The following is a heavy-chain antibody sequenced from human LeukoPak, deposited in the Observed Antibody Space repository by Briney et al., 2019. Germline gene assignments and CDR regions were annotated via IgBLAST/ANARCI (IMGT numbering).Heavy chain of an antibody. J-gene: IGHJ4*02. CDR3: ARDRSTVTGYFDY. Sequence: GGSLRLSCAASGFTFSSYTMNWVRQAPGKGLEWVSHISRSSDSIYYAGSVKGRFTISRDNAKNSLYLQLNSLRAEDTAVYYCARDRSTVTGYFDYWGQGTLVTVSS. V-gene: IGHV3-48*04. D-gene: IGHD4-17*01. CDR1: GFTFSSYT. CDR2: ISRSSDSI.